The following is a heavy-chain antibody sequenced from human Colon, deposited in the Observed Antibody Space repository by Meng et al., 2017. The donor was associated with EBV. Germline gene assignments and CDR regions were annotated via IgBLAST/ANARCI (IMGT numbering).Heavy chain of an antibody. J-gene: IGHJ4*02. V-gene: IGHV4-39*07. D-gene: IGHD3-16*01. CDR3: VRVRGDFDY. CDR1: GDSVSDTNHF. CDR2: INSNWNT. Sequence: LQLQESGPGLVKPSDTPALTCIVSGDSVSDTNHFWGWVRQAPGKGLEWVGSINSNWNTYSNPSLTSRVTMSLDTSKNQFSLKLSSVTAADTAVYYCVRVRGDFDYWGQGTLVTVSS.